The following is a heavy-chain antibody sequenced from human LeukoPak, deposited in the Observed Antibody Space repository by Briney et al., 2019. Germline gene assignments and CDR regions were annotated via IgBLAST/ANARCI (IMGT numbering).Heavy chain of an antibody. V-gene: IGHV3-74*01. CDR2: ISSDGSIT. Sequence: PGGSLRLSCAASGTIFSGYWMHWVRQAPGKGLVWVSCISSDGSITRYADSVTGRFTISRDNAKNTVYVQMNSLRDEDTAVYYCARDTRNAFDIWGQGTMVTVSS. J-gene: IGHJ3*02. CDR1: GTIFSGYW. CDR3: ARDTRNAFDI.